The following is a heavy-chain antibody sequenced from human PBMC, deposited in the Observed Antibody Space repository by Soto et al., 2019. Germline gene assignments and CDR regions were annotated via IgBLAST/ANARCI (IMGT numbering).Heavy chain of an antibody. CDR1: GGSISSGTSY. CDR3: ARKVDYGDYINWFDP. V-gene: IGHV4-61*01. D-gene: IGHD4-17*01. Sequence: SETLSLTCTVSGGSISSGTSYWSWIRQRPGKGLEWIGYIYYSGSTNYNPSLKSRVTISVDTSKNQFSLKLSSVTAADTAVYYCARKVDYGDYINWFDPWGQGTLVTVSS. J-gene: IGHJ5*02. CDR2: IYYSGST.